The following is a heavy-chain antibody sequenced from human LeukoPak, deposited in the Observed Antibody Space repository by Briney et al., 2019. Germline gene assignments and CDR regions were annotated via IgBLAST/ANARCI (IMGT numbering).Heavy chain of an antibody. D-gene: IGHD2-2*01. CDR2: ISGSGGST. J-gene: IGHJ6*03. V-gene: IGHV3-23*01. Sequence: GGSLRLSCAASGFTFSSYSMNWVRQAPGKGLEWVSAISGSGGSTYYADSVKGRFTISRDNSKNTLYLQMNSLRAEDTAVYYCARVLGYQLLLMDVWGKGTTVTISS. CDR1: GFTFSSYS. CDR3: ARVLGYQLLLMDV.